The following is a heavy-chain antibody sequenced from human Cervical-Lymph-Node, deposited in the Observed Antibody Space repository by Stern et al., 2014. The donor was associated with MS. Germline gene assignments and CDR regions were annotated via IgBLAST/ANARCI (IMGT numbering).Heavy chain of an antibody. Sequence: VHLVESGPGLVKPSETLSLTCTVSGGSFSSYHWRWIRQPAGKGLEWIGRLSNSGDTNYNPSPRGRVTMSVDTPKNQVSLKLSSVTAADTAVYYCARDYYTSGWPTFDFWGQGTLVTVSS. CDR3: ARDYYTSGWPTFDF. J-gene: IGHJ4*02. V-gene: IGHV4-4*07. CDR1: GGSFSSYH. D-gene: IGHD3-3*01. CDR2: LSNSGDT.